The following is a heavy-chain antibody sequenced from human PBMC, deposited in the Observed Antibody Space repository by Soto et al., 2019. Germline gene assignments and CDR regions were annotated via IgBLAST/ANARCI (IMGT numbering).Heavy chain of an antibody. CDR3: ARRSGYDSNWFDP. Sequence: PSETLSLTCAVSGGSISSGGYSWSWIRQPPGKGLEWIGYIYHSGSTYYNPSLKSRVTISVDRSKNQFSLKLSSVTAADTAVYYCARRSGYDSNWFDPWGQGTLVTVSS. D-gene: IGHD5-12*01. J-gene: IGHJ5*02. CDR1: GGSISSGGYS. V-gene: IGHV4-30-2*01. CDR2: IYHSGST.